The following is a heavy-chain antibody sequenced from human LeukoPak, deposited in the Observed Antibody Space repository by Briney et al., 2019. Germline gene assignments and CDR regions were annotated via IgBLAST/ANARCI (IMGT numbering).Heavy chain of an antibody. J-gene: IGHJ3*01. Sequence: PGGSLRLSCAASGVPVSSSYMSWVRQAPGKGLEWVSESYSYCSTYYAASVKGRFSISRDNSKNTLYIQMNSLRAEARAMYYCARDLRKHGVFDFWGQGTMVTVSS. CDR2: SYSYCST. CDR3: ARDLRKHGVFDF. CDR1: GVPVSSSY. D-gene: IGHD1-14*01. V-gene: IGHV3-53*01.